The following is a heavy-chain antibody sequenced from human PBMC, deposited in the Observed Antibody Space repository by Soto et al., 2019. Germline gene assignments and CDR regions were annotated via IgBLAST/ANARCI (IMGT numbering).Heavy chain of an antibody. V-gene: IGHV3-15*01. D-gene: IGHD1-26*01. CDR2: IQSNSDGGTT. CDR1: GFMFGNAW. J-gene: IGHJ4*02. Sequence: EVQLVESGGGLVKPGGSLRLSCAASGFMFGNAWMSWVRQAPGKGLEWVGRIQSNSDGGTTEYTGPVKGRFTISRDDSVHELYLQMDSLQIEGTGVYYWTKYCTKYSGIFEFWGQGTLVTVSS. CDR3: TKYCTKYSGIFEF.